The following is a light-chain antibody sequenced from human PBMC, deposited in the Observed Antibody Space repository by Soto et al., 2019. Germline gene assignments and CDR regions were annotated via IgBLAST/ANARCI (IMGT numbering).Light chain of an antibody. J-gene: IGKJ4*01. Sequence: ETVLTQSPGTLSLSPGEIATLSCRASQSVSTTYVSWHRQRPGRAPRLLVFGASIRATGITDRFSGSGSGTDFTLSISRLEPEDFSVDYCQQYERSGLTFGGGTKVEIK. CDR1: QSVSTTY. V-gene: IGKV3-20*01. CDR2: GAS. CDR3: QQYERSGLT.